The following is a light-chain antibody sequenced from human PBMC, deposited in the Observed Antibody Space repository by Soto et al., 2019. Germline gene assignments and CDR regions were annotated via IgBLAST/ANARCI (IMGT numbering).Light chain of an antibody. CDR3: QQYGGSPIT. CDR1: QSISSAY. CDR2: DAS. J-gene: IGKJ5*01. V-gene: IGKV3-20*01. Sequence: EIVLTQSPGTLSLSPGESATLSCRASQSISSAYLAWYQQKPGQAPRLLIYDASSRATGIPDRFSGSGSGTDFTLTISRLEPEDFALYYCQQYGGSPITFGLGTRLEIK.